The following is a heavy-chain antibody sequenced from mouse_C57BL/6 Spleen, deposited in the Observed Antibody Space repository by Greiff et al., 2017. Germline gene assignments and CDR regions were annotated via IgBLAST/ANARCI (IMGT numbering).Heavy chain of an antibody. Sequence: QVQLKQPGAELVKPGASVKLSCKASGYTFTSYWMHWVKQRPGQGLEWIGMIHPNSGSTNYNEKFKSKATLTVDKSSSTAYMQLSSLTSEDSAVYYCARSRPGTGGYYFDYWGQGTTLTVSS. CDR2: IHPNSGST. V-gene: IGHV1-64*01. CDR3: ARSRPGTGGYYFDY. CDR1: GYTFTSYW. D-gene: IGHD3-3*01. J-gene: IGHJ2*01.